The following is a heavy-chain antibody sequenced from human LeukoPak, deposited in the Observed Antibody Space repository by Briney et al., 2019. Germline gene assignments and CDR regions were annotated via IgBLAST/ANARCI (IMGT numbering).Heavy chain of an antibody. V-gene: IGHV1-69*05. Sequence: ASVTVSCKASGGTFSSYAISWVRQAPGQGLEWMGGIIPIFGTANYAQKFQGRVTITTDESTSTAYMELSSLRSEDTAVYYCARLTTGTRDYWGQGTLVTVSS. CDR1: GGTFSSYA. J-gene: IGHJ4*02. CDR3: ARLTTGTRDY. D-gene: IGHD1-7*01. CDR2: IIPIFGTA.